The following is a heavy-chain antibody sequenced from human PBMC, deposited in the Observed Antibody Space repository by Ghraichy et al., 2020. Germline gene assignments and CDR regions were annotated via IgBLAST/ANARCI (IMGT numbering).Heavy chain of an antibody. CDR2: LNIDGTTV. J-gene: IGHJ4*02. CDR1: GFTFSGYL. V-gene: IGHV3-74*01. Sequence: GGSLRLSCAASGFTFSGYLMHWVRQTPGRGLEWVSHLNIDGTTVNYADSVKGRFTISRDNAKNTMYLQMISLTVEDTAVYYCVRSYKDGLRHFDYWGQGTLVTVSS. CDR3: VRSYKDGLRHFDY. D-gene: IGHD1-14*01.